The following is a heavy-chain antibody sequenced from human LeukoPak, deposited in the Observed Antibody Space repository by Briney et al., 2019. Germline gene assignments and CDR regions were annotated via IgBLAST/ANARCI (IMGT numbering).Heavy chain of an antibody. CDR3: TTEDIVVVVGAYDP. CDR1: GFTLSNAW. Sequence: GGSLRLSCAASGFTLSNAWMSWVRQAPGKGLEWVGRIKSKTDGGTTDYAAPVKGRFTISRDDSKNTLYLQMNSLKIEDTAVYYCTTEDIVVVVGAYDPWGQGTLVTVSS. D-gene: IGHD2-15*01. V-gene: IGHV3-15*01. J-gene: IGHJ5*02. CDR2: IKSKTDGGTT.